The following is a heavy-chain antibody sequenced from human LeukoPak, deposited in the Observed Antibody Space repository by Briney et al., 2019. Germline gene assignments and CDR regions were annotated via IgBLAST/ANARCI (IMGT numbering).Heavy chain of an antibody. J-gene: IGHJ6*04. V-gene: IGHV1-2*02. CDR3: ARVVWFGGQDV. CDR1: GYTFTGYY. Sequence: ASVKVSCKASGYTFTGYYMHWVRQAPGQGLEWMGWINPNSGGTNSAQNFQGRVTMTTDTSTSTAYMELRSLRSDDTAVYYCARVVWFGGQDVWGKGTTVTISS. CDR2: INPNSGGT. D-gene: IGHD3-10*01.